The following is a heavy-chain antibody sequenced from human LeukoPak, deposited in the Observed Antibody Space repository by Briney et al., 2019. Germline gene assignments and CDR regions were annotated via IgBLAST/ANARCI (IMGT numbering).Heavy chain of an antibody. J-gene: IGHJ4*02. CDR1: GFTFSSYA. CDR3: AKREYSSSGGGAFDY. CDR2: ISGSGGST. Sequence: GGSLRLSCAASGFTFSSYAMSWVRQAPGKGLEWVSAISGSGGSTYYADSVKGRFTISRDNSKNTLYLQMNSLRAEDTAVYYCAKREYSSSGGGAFDYWGQGTLVTVSS. D-gene: IGHD6-6*01. V-gene: IGHV3-23*01.